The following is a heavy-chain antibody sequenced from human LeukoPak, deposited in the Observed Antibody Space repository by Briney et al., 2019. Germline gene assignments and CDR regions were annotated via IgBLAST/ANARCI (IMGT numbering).Heavy chain of an antibody. D-gene: IGHD3-10*01. CDR3: ARFALWFGELLPGHAFDI. CDR2: IYSGGST. CDR1: GFTVSSNY. J-gene: IGHJ3*02. Sequence: PGGSLRLSCAASGFTVSSNYMSWVRQAPGKGLEWVSVIYSGGSTYYADSVKGRFTISRDNSKNTLYLQMNSLRAEDTAVYYCARFALWFGELLPGHAFDIWGQGTMVTVSS. V-gene: IGHV3-66*01.